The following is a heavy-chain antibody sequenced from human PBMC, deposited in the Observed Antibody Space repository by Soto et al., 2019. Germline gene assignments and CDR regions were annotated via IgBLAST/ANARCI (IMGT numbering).Heavy chain of an antibody. D-gene: IGHD3-10*01. Sequence: QVQLVQSGAEVKKPGASVKVSCKASGYTFTSYAMHWVRQAPGQKLEWMGWINAGNGNTKYSQKFQGRVTITRDTSASTAYMELSSLRSEDTAVYYCARTKTGDWYFDLWGRGTLVTVSS. V-gene: IGHV1-3*01. CDR3: ARTKTGDWYFDL. CDR2: INAGNGNT. J-gene: IGHJ2*01. CDR1: GYTFTSYA.